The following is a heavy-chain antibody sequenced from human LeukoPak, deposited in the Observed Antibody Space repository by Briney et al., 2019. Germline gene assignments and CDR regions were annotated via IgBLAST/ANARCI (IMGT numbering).Heavy chain of an antibody. Sequence: PSETLSLTCSVSGGSISSYYWSWIRQLPGKGLEWIGYIYYSGSTNYNPSLKSRVTISVDTSKNQFSLKLSSVTAADTAVYYCARDGYSSSSELGYWGQGTLVTVSS. V-gene: IGHV4-59*01. D-gene: IGHD6-6*01. CDR1: GGSISSYY. CDR2: IYYSGST. CDR3: ARDGYSSSSELGY. J-gene: IGHJ4*02.